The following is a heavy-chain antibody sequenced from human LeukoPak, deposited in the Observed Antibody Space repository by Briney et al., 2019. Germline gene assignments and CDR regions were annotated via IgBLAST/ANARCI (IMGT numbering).Heavy chain of an antibody. V-gene: IGHV4-61*08. D-gene: IGHD5-12*01. CDR3: ARDGVYSGYDYYFDY. J-gene: IGHJ4*02. CDR1: GGSISSGGYS. CDR2: TYSSGST. Sequence: SETLSLTCAVSGGSISSGGYSWNWIRQPPGKGLEWIGYTYSSGSTNYNPSLKSRVTISVDTFKNQFSLKLSSVTAADTAIYYCARDGVYSGYDYYFDYWGQGTLVTVSS.